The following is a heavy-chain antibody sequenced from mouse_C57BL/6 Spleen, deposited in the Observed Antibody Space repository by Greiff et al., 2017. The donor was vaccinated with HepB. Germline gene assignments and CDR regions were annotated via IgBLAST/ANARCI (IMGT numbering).Heavy chain of an antibody. CDR2: IDPEDGET. CDR3: ARGAYGSSLCAY. D-gene: IGHD1-1*01. V-gene: IGHV14-2*01. Sequence: VQLQQSGAELVKPGASVTLSCTASGFNIKDYYMHWVKQRTEQGLEWIGRIDPEDGETKYAPKFQGKATITADTSSNTAYLQLSSLTSEDTAVYYCARGAYGSSLCAYWGQGTLVTASA. CDR1: GFNIKDYY. J-gene: IGHJ3*01.